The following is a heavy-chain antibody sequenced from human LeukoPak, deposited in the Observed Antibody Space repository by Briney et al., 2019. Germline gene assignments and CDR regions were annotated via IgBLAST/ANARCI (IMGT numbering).Heavy chain of an antibody. D-gene: IGHD3-3*01. CDR3: AKRNLVLRFLEWLSYYFDY. Sequence: GGSLRLSCAASGFTFSSYAMSWVRQAPGEGLEWVSAISGSGGSTYYADSVKSRFTIARDNSKNTLYLQMNCLKAEDTAVYYCAKRNLVLRFLEWLSYYFDYWGQGTLVTVSS. J-gene: IGHJ4*02. CDR2: ISGSGGST. CDR1: GFTFSSYA. V-gene: IGHV3-23*01.